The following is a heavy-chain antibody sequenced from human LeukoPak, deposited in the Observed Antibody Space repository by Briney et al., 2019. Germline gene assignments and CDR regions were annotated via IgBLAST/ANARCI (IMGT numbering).Heavy chain of an antibody. Sequence: GGSLRLSCAASGFTFSSYGMSWVRQAPGKGLEWVSAISGSGGSTYYADSVKGRFTISRDNSKNTLYLQMNSLRAEDTAVYYCARGTYYHDSALWGQGTLVTVSS. CDR3: ARGTYYHDSAL. V-gene: IGHV3-23*01. CDR2: ISGSGGST. CDR1: GFTFSSYG. J-gene: IGHJ4*02. D-gene: IGHD3-22*01.